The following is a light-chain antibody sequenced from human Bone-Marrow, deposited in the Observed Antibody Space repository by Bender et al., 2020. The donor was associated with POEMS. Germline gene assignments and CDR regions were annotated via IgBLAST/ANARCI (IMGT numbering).Light chain of an antibody. CDR1: NIATKS. CDR3: QAWDSSIHAV. V-gene: IGLV3-21*02. J-gene: IGLJ2*01. CDR2: DDS. Sequence: SYALTQPPSVSVAPGQTAKITCGGSNIATKSVHWYQQKPGQAPVLVICDDSDRPSGIPERFSGSNFGNTATLTISGTQAMDEADYYCQAWDSSIHAVFGGGTKLTVL.